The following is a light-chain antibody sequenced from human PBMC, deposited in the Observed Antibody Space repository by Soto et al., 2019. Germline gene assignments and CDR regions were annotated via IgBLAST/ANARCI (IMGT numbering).Light chain of an antibody. CDR1: RSDVGAYNY. V-gene: IGLV2-14*01. CDR3: CSYGGRRTSL. CDR2: EVT. J-gene: IGLJ1*01. Sequence: QSVLTQPASVSGSPGQSIAISCTGTRSDVGAYNYVSWYQQHPGKAPKLMISEVTNRPSGVSHRFSGSKSANTASLTISGLQAADEADYYCCSYGGRRTSLFGTGPKCTVL.